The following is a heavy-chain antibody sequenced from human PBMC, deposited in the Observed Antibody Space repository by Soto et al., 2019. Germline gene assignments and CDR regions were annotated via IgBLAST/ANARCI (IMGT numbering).Heavy chain of an antibody. D-gene: IGHD3-3*01. J-gene: IGHJ4*02. V-gene: IGHV1-69*13. CDR2: IIPIFGTA. CDR1: GGTFSSYA. Sequence: SVKVSCKASGGTFSSYAISWVRQAPGQGLEWMGGIIPIFGTANYAQKFQGRVTITADESTSTAYIELSSLRSEDTAVYYCARVAVYYDFWSGYSPFYYFDYWGQGTLVTVSS. CDR3: ARVAVYYDFWSGYSPFYYFDY.